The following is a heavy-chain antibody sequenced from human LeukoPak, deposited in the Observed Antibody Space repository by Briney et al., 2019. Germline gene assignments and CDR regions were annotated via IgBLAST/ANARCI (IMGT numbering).Heavy chain of an antibody. CDR2: ISGDGGRT. CDR1: GFTFDDYA. D-gene: IGHD6-19*01. J-gene: IGHJ4*02. CDR3: AKEFLSGFYETFDY. Sequence: GGSLRLSCVVSGFTFDDYAMHWVRQGPGKGLEWVSLISGDGGRTYYADSVKGRFTISRDNSKNSLYLEMNSLRTEDTALYYCAKEFLSGFYETFDYWGQGTLVTVSS. V-gene: IGHV3-43*02.